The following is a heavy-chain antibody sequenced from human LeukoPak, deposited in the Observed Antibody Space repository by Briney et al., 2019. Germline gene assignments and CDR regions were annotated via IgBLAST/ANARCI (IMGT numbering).Heavy chain of an antibody. CDR1: GGSISSSSYY. D-gene: IGHD3-22*01. CDR2: IYYSGST. CDR3: ARLWYYDSSGYHFDY. V-gene: IGHV4-39*01. Sequence: SETLSLTCTVSGGSISSSSYYWGWIRQPPGKGLEWIGSIYYSGSTYYNPSLKSRVTISVDTSKNQFSLKLSSVTAADTAVYYCARLWYYDSSGYHFDYWGQGTLVTVSS. J-gene: IGHJ4*02.